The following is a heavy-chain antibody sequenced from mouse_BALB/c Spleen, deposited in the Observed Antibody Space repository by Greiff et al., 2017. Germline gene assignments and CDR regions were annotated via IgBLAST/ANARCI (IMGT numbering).Heavy chain of an antibody. CDR1: GYPFTRYT. Sequence: VQRVESGAELARPGASVKMSCTASGYPFTRYTMHWVKQRPGQGLEWIGYINPSSGYTNYNQKFKDKATLTADKSSSTAYMQLSSLTSEDSAVYDCARGGYYGYDFDYWGQGTTLTVSS. V-gene: IGHV1-4*01. CDR3: ARGGYYGYDFDY. J-gene: IGHJ2*01. CDR2: INPSSGYT. D-gene: IGHD2-2*01.